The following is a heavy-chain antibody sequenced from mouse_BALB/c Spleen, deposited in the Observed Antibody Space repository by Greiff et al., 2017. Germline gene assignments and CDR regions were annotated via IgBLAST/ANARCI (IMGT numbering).Heavy chain of an antibody. D-gene: IGHD2-14*01. CDR2: ISYSGST. Sequence: EVQLKESGPGLVKPSQSLSLTCTVTGYSITSDYAWNWIRQFPGNKLEWMGYISYSGSTSYNPSLKSRISITRDTSKNQFFLQLNSVTTEDTATYYCASYRYEMAMDYWGQGTSVTVSS. CDR1: GYSITSDYA. CDR3: ASYRYEMAMDY. J-gene: IGHJ4*01. V-gene: IGHV3-2*02.